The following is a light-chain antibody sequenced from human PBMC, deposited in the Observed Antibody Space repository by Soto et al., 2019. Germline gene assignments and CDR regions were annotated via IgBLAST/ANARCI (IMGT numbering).Light chain of an antibody. CDR2: DVA. Sequence: LTQPASVSDSPGQSITISCTGTSSDIGGSDHVSWYRQYPGEAPKLIIYDVANRPSGVSHRFSGSKSGNTASLIISGLQREDEADYYCVSFTTSRSYVFGTGTKGTVL. J-gene: IGLJ1*01. CDR1: SSDIGGSDH. CDR3: VSFTTSRSYV. V-gene: IGLV2-14*03.